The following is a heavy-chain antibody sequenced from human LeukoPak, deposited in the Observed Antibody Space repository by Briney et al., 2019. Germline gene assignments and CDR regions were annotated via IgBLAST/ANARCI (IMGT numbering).Heavy chain of an antibody. J-gene: IGHJ4*02. CDR1: GGSISSSNW. D-gene: IGHD5-18*01. CDR2: IYHSGST. CDR3: ARDDVRGYSYGYDY. Sequence: PSETLSLTCAVSGGSISSSNWWSWVRQPPGKGLEWIGEIYHSGSTNYNPSLKSRVTISVDKSKNQFSLKLSSVTAADTAEYYCARDDVRGYSYGYDYWGQGTLVTVSS. V-gene: IGHV4-4*02.